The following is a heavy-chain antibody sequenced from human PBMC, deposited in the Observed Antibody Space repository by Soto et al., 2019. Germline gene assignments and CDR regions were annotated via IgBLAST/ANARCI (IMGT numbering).Heavy chain of an antibody. CDR1: GDSVSSNSAA. Sequence: SQTLSLTCAISGDSVSSNSAAWNWIRQSPSRGLEWLGRTYYRSKWYNDYAVSVKSRITINPDTSKNQLSLQLNSVTPEDTAVYYCAHTPVAAAGANWFDPWGQGTLVTVSS. CDR2: TYYRSKWYN. V-gene: IGHV6-1*01. D-gene: IGHD6-13*01. CDR3: AHTPVAAAGANWFDP. J-gene: IGHJ5*02.